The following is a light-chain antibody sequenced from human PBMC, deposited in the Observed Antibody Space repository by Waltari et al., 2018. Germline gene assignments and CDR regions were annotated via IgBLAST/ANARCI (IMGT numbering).Light chain of an antibody. CDR3: QQYKTFPPWT. J-gene: IGKJ1*01. Sequence: DIQMTQSPSSLSASVGDRVTITCRASQTINKYLNWYQKKPGRAPNVLISVISYLHTGVPSRFGGSGSGTEFTLTISSLQPDDFATYYCQQYKTFPPWTFGQGTKVEIK. V-gene: IGKV1-39*01. CDR1: QTINKY. CDR2: VIS.